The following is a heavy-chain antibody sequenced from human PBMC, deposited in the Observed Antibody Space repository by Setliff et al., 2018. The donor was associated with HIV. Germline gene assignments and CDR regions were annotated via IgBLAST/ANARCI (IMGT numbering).Heavy chain of an antibody. D-gene: IGHD3-10*01. J-gene: IGHJ4*02. CDR2: IYHTGIT. CDR3: ARLSGGMVPNY. CDR1: GGSFSDYH. Sequence: PSETLSLTCGVSGGSFSDYHWTWLRQSPGKGLEWIGSIYHTGITYDNPSLKSRVTISVDTSKNKISLRLSSVNAADTAVYYCARLSGGMVPNYWGPGMLVTVSS. V-gene: IGHV4-34*01.